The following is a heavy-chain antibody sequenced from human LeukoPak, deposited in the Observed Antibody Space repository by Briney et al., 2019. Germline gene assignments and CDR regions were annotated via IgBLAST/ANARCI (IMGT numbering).Heavy chain of an antibody. CDR3: ARDLSGYSFGFGGDL. D-gene: IGHD6-13*01. CDR2: MYSVGST. CDR1: GFTISANF. Sequence: QAGGSLRLPCAASGFTISANFMSWVRQAPGKGLEWVSVMYSVGSTFYADSVKGRFTISRDGYKNTLDLQMDSLRVDDTAVYYCARDLSGYSFGFGGDLWGQGTLVTVSS. J-gene: IGHJ4*02. V-gene: IGHV3-66*01.